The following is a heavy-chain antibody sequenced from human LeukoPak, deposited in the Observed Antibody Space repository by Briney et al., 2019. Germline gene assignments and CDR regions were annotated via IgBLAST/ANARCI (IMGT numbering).Heavy chain of an antibody. CDR1: GGSISSSNYY. J-gene: IGHJ6*02. D-gene: IGHD1-1*01. Sequence: ASETLSLTCSVSGGSISSSNYYWGWIRQPPGKGPEWIGSVYYSGTTYYNPSLKSRVTISMDTSKNQFSLKLSSVTAADTAVYYCARDQRLERQYYYYYGMDVWGQGTTVTVSS. V-gene: IGHV4-39*07. CDR3: ARDQRLERQYYYYYGMDV. CDR2: VYYSGTT.